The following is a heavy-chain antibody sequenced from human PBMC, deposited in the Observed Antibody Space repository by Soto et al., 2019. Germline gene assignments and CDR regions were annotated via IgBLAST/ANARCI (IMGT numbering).Heavy chain of an antibody. D-gene: IGHD1-20*01. Sequence: GGSLRLSCAASGFTFSSYAMSWVRQAPGKGLEWVSVISGSAGTTYYADSVKGRFTISRDNSKNTLYLQMNNLRAEDTAVYYCAKPPDYNWNDYWGQGTLVTVSS. CDR3: AKPPDYNWNDY. J-gene: IGHJ4*02. CDR1: GFTFSSYA. CDR2: ISGSAGTT. V-gene: IGHV3-23*01.